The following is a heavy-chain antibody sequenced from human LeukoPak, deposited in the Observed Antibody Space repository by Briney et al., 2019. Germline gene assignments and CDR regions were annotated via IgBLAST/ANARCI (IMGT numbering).Heavy chain of an antibody. CDR2: INHSGST. CDR3: ASSLVRGWYGSTTLDY. D-gene: IGHD6-19*01. J-gene: IGHJ4*02. V-gene: IGHV4-4*02. CDR1: GGSISSSSSNC. Sequence: SETLSLTCAVSGGSISSSSSNCWTWVRQPPGKGLEWIGEINHSGSTNYNPSLKSRVTISVDTSKNQFSLKLSSVTAADTAVYYCASSLVRGWYGSTTLDYWGQGTLVTVSS.